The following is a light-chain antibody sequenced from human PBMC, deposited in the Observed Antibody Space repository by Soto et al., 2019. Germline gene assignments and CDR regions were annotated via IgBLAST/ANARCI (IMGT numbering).Light chain of an antibody. J-gene: IGLJ2*01. CDR2: EVT. Sequence: QSALTQPPSASGSPGQSVTIHCTGTSGDIGRYNYVSWYQQHPGKAPKLIIYEVTKRPSGVPDRFSGSKSGNVASLTVSGLQVEDEADYYCISFAGDSNTLFGGGTQLTVL. CDR3: ISFAGDSNTL. V-gene: IGLV2-8*01. CDR1: SGDIGRYNY.